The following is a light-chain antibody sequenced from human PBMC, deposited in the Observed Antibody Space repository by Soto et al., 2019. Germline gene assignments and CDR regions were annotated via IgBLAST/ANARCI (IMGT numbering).Light chain of an antibody. Sequence: QSVLTEPASVSESPGQPITISCTGTSSDVGGYNYVSWYQQHPGKAPKVMIYDVSNRPSGVSNRFSGSKSGNTASLTISGLQAEDEADYYCNSYTTSSTYVFGTGTKVTVL. CDR3: NSYTTSSTYV. V-gene: IGLV2-14*01. CDR1: SSDVGGYNY. CDR2: DVS. J-gene: IGLJ1*01.